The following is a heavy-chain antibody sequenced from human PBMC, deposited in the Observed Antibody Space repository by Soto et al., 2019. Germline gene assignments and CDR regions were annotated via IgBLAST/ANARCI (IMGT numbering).Heavy chain of an antibody. J-gene: IGHJ3*02. V-gene: IGHV3-30*18. D-gene: IGHD3-22*01. CDR2: ISYDGSNK. CDR1: GFTFSSYG. CDR3: AKGSSGDAFGI. Sequence: GGSLRLSCAASGFTFSSYGMHWVRQAPGKGLEWVAVISYDGSNKYYADSVKGRFTISRDNSKNTLYLQMNGLRAEDTAVYYCAKGSSGDAFGIWGQGTMVTVSS.